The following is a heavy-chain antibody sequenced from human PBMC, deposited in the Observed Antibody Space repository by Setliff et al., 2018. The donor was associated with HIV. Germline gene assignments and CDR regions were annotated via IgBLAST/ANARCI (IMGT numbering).Heavy chain of an antibody. V-gene: IGHV4-61*05. D-gene: IGHD1-7*01. CDR1: GGSITRTPYY. CDR3: ARVRLELRQYWFDS. J-gene: IGHJ5*01. CDR2: IYNSEMI. Sequence: PSETLSLTCTVSGGSITRTPYYWSWIRQPPGKGLQWIGFIYNSEMINYNQSLKRRLTISVDKSKNQFSLKLNSVTAADTAVYYCARVRLELRQYWFDSWGQGSPVTVSS.